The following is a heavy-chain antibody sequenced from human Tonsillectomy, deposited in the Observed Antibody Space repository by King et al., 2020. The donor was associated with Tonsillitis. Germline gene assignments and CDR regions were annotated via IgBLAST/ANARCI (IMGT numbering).Heavy chain of an antibody. Sequence: VQLVESGAEVKKPGASVKVSCKASGYTFTSYDINWVRQATGQGLEWMGWMNPNSGNTGYAQKFQGRVTMTRNTSISTAYMELGSLRSEDTAVYYCARGRWFPTPLLSVWGSYAFGGQDWFDPWGQGTLVTVSS. CDR1: GYTFTSYD. D-gene: IGHD3-16*01. V-gene: IGHV1-8*01. J-gene: IGHJ5*02. CDR3: ARGRWFPTPLLSVWGSYAFGGQDWFDP. CDR2: MNPNSGNT.